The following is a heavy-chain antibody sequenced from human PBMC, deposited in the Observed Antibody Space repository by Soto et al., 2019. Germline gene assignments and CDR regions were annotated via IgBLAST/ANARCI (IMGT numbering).Heavy chain of an antibody. V-gene: IGHV3-23*01. J-gene: IGHJ5*02. CDR3: AKDPTPLWFGGSNWFDP. Sequence: GGSLSLSCAASGFTFSSYAVSWVRQAPGKGLEWVSAISGSGGSTYYADSVKGRFTISRDNSKNTLYLQMNSLRAEDTAVYYSAKDPTPLWFGGSNWFDPWGQGTLVTVSS. CDR2: ISGSGGST. D-gene: IGHD3-10*01. CDR1: GFTFSSYA.